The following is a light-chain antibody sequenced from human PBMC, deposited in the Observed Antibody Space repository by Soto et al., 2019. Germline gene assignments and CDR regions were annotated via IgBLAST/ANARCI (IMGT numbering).Light chain of an antibody. J-gene: IGLJ3*02. CDR2: YDE. V-gene: IGLV1-36*01. CDR1: SCNIGENA. CDR3: AAWDESLNALV. Sequence: QSVLTQPPSVSEAPRQRVTISCSGSSCNIGENAVNWYQQLPGKAPKLLIYYDELLPSGVSDRFSGSRSGTSASLAISGLQSEDEADYYCAAWDESLNALVFGGGTKLTVL.